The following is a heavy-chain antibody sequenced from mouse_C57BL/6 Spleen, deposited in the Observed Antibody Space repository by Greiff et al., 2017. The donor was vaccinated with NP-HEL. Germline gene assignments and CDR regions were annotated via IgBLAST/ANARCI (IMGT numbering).Heavy chain of an antibody. J-gene: IGHJ1*03. Sequence: VQLQESGPELVKPGASVKISCKASGYAFSSSWMNWVKQRPGKGLEWIGRIYPGDGDTNYNGKFKGKATLTADKSSSTAYMQLSSLTSEDSAVYFCASNDYGNYDWYFDVWGTGTTVTVSS. V-gene: IGHV1-82*01. CDR1: GYAFSSSW. CDR2: IYPGDGDT. CDR3: ASNDYGNYDWYFDV. D-gene: IGHD2-1*01.